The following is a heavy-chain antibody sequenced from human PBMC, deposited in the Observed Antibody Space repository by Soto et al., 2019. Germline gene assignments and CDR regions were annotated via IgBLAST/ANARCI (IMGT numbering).Heavy chain of an antibody. CDR2: ISGSGGST. CDR1: GFTFSNYW. V-gene: IGHV3-23*01. D-gene: IGHD3-10*01. Sequence: GGSLRLSCTASGFTFSNYWMSWVRQAPGKGLEWVSAISGSGGSTYYADSVKGRFTISRDNSKNTLYLQMNSLRAEDTAVYYCAKAPYYGSTVYFDYWGQGTLVTVSS. CDR3: AKAPYYGSTVYFDY. J-gene: IGHJ4*02.